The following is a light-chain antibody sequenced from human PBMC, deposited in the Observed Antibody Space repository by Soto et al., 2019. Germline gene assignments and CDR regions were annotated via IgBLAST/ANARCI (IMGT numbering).Light chain of an antibody. J-gene: IGLJ1*01. CDR3: GTWDSSLSAIYV. V-gene: IGLV1-51*01. CDR2: DNN. Sequence: QSVSTQPPSVSAAPGQTVTISCSGSSSNIGNNYVSWYQQLPGTAPKLLIYDNNKRPSGIPDRFSGSKSGTSATLGITGLQTGDEADYYCGTWDSSLSAIYVFGTGTKLTVL. CDR1: SSNIGNNY.